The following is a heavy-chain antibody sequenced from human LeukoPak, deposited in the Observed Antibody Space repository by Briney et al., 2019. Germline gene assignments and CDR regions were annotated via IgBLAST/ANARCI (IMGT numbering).Heavy chain of an antibody. Sequence: SGPALVKPTQTLTLTCTFSGFSLSTSGMCVSWIRQPPGKALEWLALIDWDDDKYYSTSLKTRLTISKDTSKNQVVLIMTNMDPVDTATYYCARMGSSWFGEGDYGMDVWGQGTTVTVSS. J-gene: IGHJ6*02. CDR2: IDWDDDK. D-gene: IGHD3-10*01. CDR1: GFSLSTSGMC. CDR3: ARMGSSWFGEGDYGMDV. V-gene: IGHV2-70*01.